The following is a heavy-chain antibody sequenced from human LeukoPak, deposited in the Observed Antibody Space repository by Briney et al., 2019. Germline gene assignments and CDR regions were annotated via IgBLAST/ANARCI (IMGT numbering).Heavy chain of an antibody. CDR2: TYYRSKWYN. CDR1: GDSVSSNSAA. J-gene: IGHJ6*02. Sequence: SQTLSLTCAISGDSVSSNSAAWNWIRQSPSRGLEWLGRTYYRSKWYNDYAVSVKSRITINPDTSKNQFSLQLNSVTPEDTAVYYCARVHQSGRGSGSYYYYYYGMDVWGQGTTVTVSS. CDR3: ARVHQSGRGSGSYYYYYYGMDV. D-gene: IGHD3-10*01. V-gene: IGHV6-1*01.